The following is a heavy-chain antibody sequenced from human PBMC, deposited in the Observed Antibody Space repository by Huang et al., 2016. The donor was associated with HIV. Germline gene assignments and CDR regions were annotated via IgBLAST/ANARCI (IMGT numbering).Heavy chain of an antibody. V-gene: IGHV3-7*01. D-gene: IGHD1-7*01. CDR2: IKQDESEK. CDR3: ATKTAAMDI. Sequence: VESGGRLVQPGGSIRLSCVGSTFRFGAYWMSWVHQSPGEGLEWVANIKQDESEKLYVDSVKGRVNISRDNAKKVLFLEMNNVRVEDTATYYCATKTAAMDIWGQGTTVTVS. J-gene: IGHJ6*02. CDR1: TFRFGAYW.